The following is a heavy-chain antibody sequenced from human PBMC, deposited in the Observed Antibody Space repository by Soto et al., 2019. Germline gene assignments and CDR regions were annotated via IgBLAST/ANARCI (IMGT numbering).Heavy chain of an antibody. V-gene: IGHV3-30*18. CDR1: GFTFSSYG. CDR3: AKDTASGGSPLDY. CDR2: ISYDGSTK. J-gene: IGHJ4*02. Sequence: QPGGSLRLSCAASGFTFSSYGMHWVRQAPGKGLKWVAIISYDGSTKYYADSLKGRFTISRDNSKNTVHLQMNSLRPEDTAVYYCAKDTASGGSPLDYWGQGTLVTVSS. D-gene: IGHD2-15*01.